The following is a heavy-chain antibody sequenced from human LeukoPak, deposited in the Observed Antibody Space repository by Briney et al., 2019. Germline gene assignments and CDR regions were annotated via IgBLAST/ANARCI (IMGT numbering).Heavy chain of an antibody. CDR3: ARLPMSAWELPPHYFDY. V-gene: IGHV4-34*01. D-gene: IGHD1-26*01. Sequence: SETLSLTCAVYGGSFSGYYWSWIRQPPGKGLEWIGEINHSGSTNYNPSLKSRVTISVDTSKNQFSLKLSSVTAADTAVYYCARLPMSAWELPPHYFDYWGQGTLVTVSS. J-gene: IGHJ4*02. CDR2: INHSGST. CDR1: GGSFSGYY.